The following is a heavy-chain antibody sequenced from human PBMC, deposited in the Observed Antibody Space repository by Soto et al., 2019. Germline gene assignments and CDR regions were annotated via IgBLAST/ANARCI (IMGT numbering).Heavy chain of an antibody. D-gene: IGHD1-20*01. CDR2: IYYSGST. V-gene: IGHV4-31*03. J-gene: IGHJ4*02. Sequence: QVQLQESGPGLVKPSQTLSLTCTVSGDSIASGAYYWSWIRHHPGKGLEWIGYIYYSGSTYYNPSLKSRVSISVDTSQNQFSVKLSSLTAADTAVYYCASVDNRITIDSWGPGTLVIVSS. CDR1: GDSIASGAYY. CDR3: ASVDNRITIDS.